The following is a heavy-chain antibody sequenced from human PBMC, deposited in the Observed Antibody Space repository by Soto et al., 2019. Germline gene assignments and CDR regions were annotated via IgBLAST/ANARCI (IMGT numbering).Heavy chain of an antibody. CDR2: IYTGGSI. J-gene: IGHJ4*02. CDR1: GFTVSSNY. CDR3: ARENSDWRAFDA. Sequence: GGSLRLSCAASGFTVSSNYMNWVRQAPGKGLEWVSVIYTGGSIYYADSVKGRFTISRDKSKNTLYLQLNSLRAEDTAVYFCARENSDWRAFDAWGQGTRVTVSS. D-gene: IGHD6-19*01. V-gene: IGHV3-66*01.